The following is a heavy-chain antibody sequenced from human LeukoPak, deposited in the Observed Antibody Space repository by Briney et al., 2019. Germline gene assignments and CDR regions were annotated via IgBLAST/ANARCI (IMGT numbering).Heavy chain of an antibody. D-gene: IGHD6-19*01. CDR2: IYYSGST. Sequence: SQTLSLTSTVSGGSISSDSYYWAWIRQPPGKGLEWIASIYYSGSTYYNPSLKSRVTISVDTSRNQFSLKLSSVTAADTAVYYCASLAVAGLSEGYWGQGTLVIVSS. CDR3: ASLAVAGLSEGY. J-gene: IGHJ4*02. CDR1: GGSISSDSYY. V-gene: IGHV4-39*01.